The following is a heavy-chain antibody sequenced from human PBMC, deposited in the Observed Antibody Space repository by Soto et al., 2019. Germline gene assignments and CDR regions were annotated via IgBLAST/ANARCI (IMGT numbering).Heavy chain of an antibody. J-gene: IGHJ6*02. CDR2: IKSKTDGGTT. D-gene: IGHD5-18*01. V-gene: IGHV3-15*01. CDR3: TTEDTAMVPHYYYYGMDV. CDR1: GFTFSNAW. Sequence: PGGSLSLSCAASGFTFSNAWMSWVLQAPGKGLEWVGRIKSKTDGGTTDYAAPVKGRFTISRDDSKNTLYLQMNSLKTEDTAVYYCTTEDTAMVPHYYYYGMDVWGQGTTVTVSS.